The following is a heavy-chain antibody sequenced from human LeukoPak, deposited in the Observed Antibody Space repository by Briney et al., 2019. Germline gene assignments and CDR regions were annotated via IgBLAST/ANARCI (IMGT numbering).Heavy chain of an antibody. J-gene: IGHJ3*02. D-gene: IGHD3-10*01. Sequence: SETLSLTCTVSGGSISSSSYYWGWMRQPPGKGLEWIGSIYYSGSTYYNPSLKSRVTISVDTSKNQFSLKLSSVTAADTAVYYCARGSGTWDAFDIWGQGTMVTVPS. CDR3: ARGSGTWDAFDI. V-gene: IGHV4-39*07. CDR1: GGSISSSSYY. CDR2: IYYSGST.